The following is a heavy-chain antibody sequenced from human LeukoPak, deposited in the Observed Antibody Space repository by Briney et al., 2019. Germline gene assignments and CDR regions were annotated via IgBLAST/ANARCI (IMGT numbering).Heavy chain of an antibody. CDR2: IKQDGSEK. CDR1: GFTFSTYW. Sequence: GGSLRLSCAASGFTFSTYWMSWVRQAPGTGLEWVASIKQDGSEKSYVDSVKGRFTISRDNAKNSLYLQMNSLRAEDTALYYCAKDKGSRYYFDYWGQGTLVTVSS. V-gene: IGHV3-7*03. CDR3: AKDKGSRYYFDY. J-gene: IGHJ4*02.